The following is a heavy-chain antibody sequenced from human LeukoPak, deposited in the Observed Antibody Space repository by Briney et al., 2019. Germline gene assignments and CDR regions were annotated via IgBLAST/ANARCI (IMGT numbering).Heavy chain of an antibody. CDR2: INPNGGGT. CDR1: GYTFTSYG. J-gene: IGHJ4*02. V-gene: IGHV1-2*02. Sequence: ASVKVSCKASGYTFTSYGISWVRQAPGQGLEWMGWINPNGGGTNYAQKFQGRVTMTRDTSISTAYMELSRLRSDDTAVYYCARVPLSSGDDYWGQGTLVTVSS. CDR3: ARVPLSSGDDY. D-gene: IGHD7-27*01.